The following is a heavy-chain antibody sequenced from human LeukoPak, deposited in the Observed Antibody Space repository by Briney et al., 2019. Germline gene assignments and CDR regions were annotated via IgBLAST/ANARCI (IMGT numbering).Heavy chain of an antibody. D-gene: IGHD6-19*01. CDR3: AKFKGIAVGCFFYL. V-gene: IGHV3-23*01. J-gene: IGHJ5*02. CDR2: ISGSGGST. Sequence: GGSLRLSCAASGFTFSSYAMSWVRQAPGKGLEWVSAISGSGGSTYYADSVKGRFTISRDNSKNSLYLQMNSLRAEDTAVYYCAKFKGIAVGCFFYLLGPGTLVTVSS. CDR1: GFTFSSYA.